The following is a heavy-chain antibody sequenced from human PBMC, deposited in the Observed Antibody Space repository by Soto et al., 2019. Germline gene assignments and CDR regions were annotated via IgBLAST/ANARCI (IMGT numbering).Heavy chain of an antibody. CDR2: ISGSGGST. Sequence: GGSLRLSCAASGFTFSSYAMSWVRQAPGKGLEWVSAISGSGGSTYYADSVKGRFTISRDNSKNTLYLQMNSLRAEDTAVYYCAFTYYDFWSGYYPYGMDVWGQGTTVTVSS. CDR3: AFTYYDFWSGYYPYGMDV. J-gene: IGHJ6*02. V-gene: IGHV3-23*01. D-gene: IGHD3-3*01. CDR1: GFTFSSYA.